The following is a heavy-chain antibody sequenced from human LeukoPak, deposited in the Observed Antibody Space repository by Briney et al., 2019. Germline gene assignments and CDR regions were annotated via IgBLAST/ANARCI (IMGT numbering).Heavy chain of an antibody. V-gene: IGHV1-2*02. D-gene: IGHD3-10*01. CDR1: GYTFTGYY. CDR2: INPNSGGT. Sequence: PLASVKVSCKASGYTFTGYYMHWVRQAPGQGLEWMGWINPNSGGTNYAQKFQGRVTMTRDTSISTAYMELSRLRSDDTAVYYCARDYYGSGSYYPLDYWGQGTLVTVSS. J-gene: IGHJ4*02. CDR3: ARDYYGSGSYYPLDY.